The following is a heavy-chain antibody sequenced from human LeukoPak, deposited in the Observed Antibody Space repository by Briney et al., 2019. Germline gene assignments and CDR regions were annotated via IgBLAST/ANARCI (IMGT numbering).Heavy chain of an antibody. CDR3: ARVPYYYDSSGSKLGRGYFDY. Sequence: NPGGSLRLSCAASGFTFSSYSMNWVRQAPGKGLEWVSSISSSSSYIYYADSVKGRFTISRDNAKNSLYLQMNSLRAEDTAVYYCARVPYYYDSSGSKLGRGYFDYWGQGTLVTVSS. CDR2: ISSSSSYI. J-gene: IGHJ4*02. D-gene: IGHD3-22*01. V-gene: IGHV3-21*01. CDR1: GFTFSSYS.